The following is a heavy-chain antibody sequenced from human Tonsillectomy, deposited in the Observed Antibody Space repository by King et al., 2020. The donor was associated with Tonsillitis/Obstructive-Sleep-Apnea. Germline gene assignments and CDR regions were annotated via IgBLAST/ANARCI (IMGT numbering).Heavy chain of an antibody. D-gene: IGHD7-27*01. CDR2: INHSGST. CDR1: GGSFSGYN. Sequence: HVQLQQWGAGLLKPSETLSLTCAVYGGSFSGYNWTWIRQPPGKGLEWIGEINHSGSTTYDPSLKCRVTISLDTSKNQFSLKLSSVTAADTAVYYCAGQNLWGYYFDYWGQGTPVTVSS. CDR3: AGQNLWGYYFDY. V-gene: IGHV4-34*01. J-gene: IGHJ4*02.